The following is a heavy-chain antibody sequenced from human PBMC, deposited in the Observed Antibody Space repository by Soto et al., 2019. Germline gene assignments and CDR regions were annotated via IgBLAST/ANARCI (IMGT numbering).Heavy chain of an antibody. D-gene: IGHD1-1*01. CDR2: ISAYNGNT. V-gene: IGHV1-18*01. CDR3: ARGTTGTTRFQDAFDI. CDR1: GYTFTSYG. Sequence: ASVKVSCKASGYTFTSYGISWVRQAPGQGLEWMGWISAYNGNTNYAQKLQGRVTMTTDTSTSTAYMELRSLRSDDTAVYYCARGTTGTTRFQDAFDIWGQGTMVTVSS. J-gene: IGHJ3*02.